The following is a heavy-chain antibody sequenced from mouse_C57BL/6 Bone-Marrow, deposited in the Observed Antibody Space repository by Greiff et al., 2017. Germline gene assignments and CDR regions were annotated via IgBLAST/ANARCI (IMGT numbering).Heavy chain of an antibody. D-gene: IGHD6-1*01. CDR2: IGPSDSYT. J-gene: IGHJ3*01. CDR3: ARYSVDLWFAY. V-gene: IGHV1-59*01. Sequence: QVQLQQPGAELVRPGTSVKLSCKASGYTFTSYWMHWVKQRPGQGLEWIGVIGPSDSYTNYNQKFKGKATLTVDTSSSTAYMQLSSLTSEDSAVYYCARYSVDLWFAYWGQGTLFTVSA. CDR1: GYTFTSYW.